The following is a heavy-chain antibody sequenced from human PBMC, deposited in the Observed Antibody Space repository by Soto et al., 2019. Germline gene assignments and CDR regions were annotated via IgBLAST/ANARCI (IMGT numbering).Heavy chain of an antibody. J-gene: IGHJ5*02. V-gene: IGHV1-46*01. CDR1: GYTFTSYY. Sequence: ASVKVSCKASGYTFTSYYMHWVRQAPGQGLEWMGIINPSGGSTSYAQKFQGRVTITADKSTSTAYMELSSLRSEDTAVYYCARDNKYYYDGSGSDTTLSFDXWGQGTLVTVSS. CDR2: INPSGGST. D-gene: IGHD3-22*01. CDR3: ARDNKYYYDGSGSDTTLSFDX.